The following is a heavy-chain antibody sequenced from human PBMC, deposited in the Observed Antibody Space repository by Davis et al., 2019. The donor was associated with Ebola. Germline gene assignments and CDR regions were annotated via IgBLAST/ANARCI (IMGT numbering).Heavy chain of an antibody. CDR1: GYTFSNFA. J-gene: IGHJ4*02. CDR2: ISVYNGNT. Sequence: ASVKVSCKASGYTFSNFAVSWVRQAPGQGLEWMGWISVYNGNTNYAQKFQGRVTMTTDTSASTAYMELRSLRSDDTAVYYCARDDKVMHFDYWGQGTLVTVSS. V-gene: IGHV1-18*01. D-gene: IGHD3-16*01. CDR3: ARDDKVMHFDY.